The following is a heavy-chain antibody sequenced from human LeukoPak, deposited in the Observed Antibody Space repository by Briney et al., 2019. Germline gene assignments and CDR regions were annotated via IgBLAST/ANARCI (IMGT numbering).Heavy chain of an antibody. CDR1: GYTFTGYY. Sequence: ASVKVSCKASGYTFTGYYMHWVRQAPGQGLEWMGRINPNSGGTNYAQKFQGRVTMTRDTSISTAYMELSRLRSDDTAVYYCATSEVVTAPGAFDIWGQGTMVTVSS. D-gene: IGHD2-21*02. CDR2: INPNSGGT. CDR3: ATSEVVTAPGAFDI. V-gene: IGHV1-2*06. J-gene: IGHJ3*02.